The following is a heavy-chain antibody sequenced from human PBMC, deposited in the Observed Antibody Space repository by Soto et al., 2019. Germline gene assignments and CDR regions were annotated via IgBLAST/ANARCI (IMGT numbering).Heavy chain of an antibody. Sequence: ASVKVSCKASGYTFTSYGISWVRQAPGQGLEWMGWISAYNGNTNYAQKLQGRVTMTTDTSTSTAYMELRSLRSDDTAVYYCARDPSRTEKEAFDIWGQGKMVTVSS. CDR2: ISAYNGNT. V-gene: IGHV1-18*04. J-gene: IGHJ3*02. CDR3: ARDPSRTEKEAFDI. D-gene: IGHD1-1*01. CDR1: GYTFTSYG.